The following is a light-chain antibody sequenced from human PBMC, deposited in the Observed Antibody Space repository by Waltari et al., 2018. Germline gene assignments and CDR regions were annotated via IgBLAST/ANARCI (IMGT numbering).Light chain of an antibody. CDR2: DAS. V-gene: IGKV3-11*01. CDR3: QQRTIWSVP. CDR1: EGISNY. J-gene: IGKJ1*01. Sequence: VVLTQSPATLSLSPGERATPSCRASEGISNYLAWYQQKPGQAPRLLLYDASTRATGIPARFSGSGSGTDFTLTISSLEPDDFAVYYCQQRTIWSVPFGQGTKVEIK.